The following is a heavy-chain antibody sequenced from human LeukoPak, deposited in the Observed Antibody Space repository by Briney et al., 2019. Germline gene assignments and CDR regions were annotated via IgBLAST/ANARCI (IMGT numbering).Heavy chain of an antibody. CDR1: GYTFTGYY. Sequence: ASVKVSCKASGYTFTGYYMHWVRQAPGQGLEWMGWINPNSGGTNYAQKFQGRVTMTRDTSISTAYMELSRLGSDDTAVYYCASVGYCSSTSCYEDAFDIWGQGTMVTVSS. D-gene: IGHD2-2*01. CDR3: ASVGYCSSTSCYEDAFDI. CDR2: INPNSGGT. V-gene: IGHV1-2*02. J-gene: IGHJ3*02.